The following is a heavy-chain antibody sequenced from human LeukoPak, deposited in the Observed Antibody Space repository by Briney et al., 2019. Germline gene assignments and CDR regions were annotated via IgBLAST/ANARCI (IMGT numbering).Heavy chain of an antibody. CDR3: AKGRITMIVVETLNY. J-gene: IGHJ4*02. D-gene: IGHD3-22*01. CDR1: GFTFSSYA. CDR2: ISGSGGST. Sequence: GGSLRLSCAASGFTFSSYAMSWVRQAPGKGLEWASAISGSGGSTYYADSVKGRFTISRDNSKNTLYLQMNSLRAEDTAVYYCAKGRITMIVVETLNYWGQGTLVTVSS. V-gene: IGHV3-23*01.